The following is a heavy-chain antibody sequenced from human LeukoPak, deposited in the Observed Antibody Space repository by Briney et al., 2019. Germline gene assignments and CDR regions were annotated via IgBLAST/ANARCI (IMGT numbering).Heavy chain of an antibody. D-gene: IGHD6-6*01. V-gene: IGHV3-13*01. CDR1: GFTFSNYE. J-gene: IGHJ3*02. Sequence: GGSLRLSCAASGFTFSNYEMHWVRLVLGKGLEWVSAIGIAGNTFYAGSVKARFTNSRENAKNSFHLQMNSLGAGDTAVYYCAREGSLSSSDAFDIWGQGTMVTVSS. CDR2: IGIAGNT. CDR3: AREGSLSSSDAFDI.